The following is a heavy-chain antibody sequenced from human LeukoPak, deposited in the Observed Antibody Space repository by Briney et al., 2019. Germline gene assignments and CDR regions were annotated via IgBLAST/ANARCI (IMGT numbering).Heavy chain of an antibody. CDR2: IWYDGSNK. CDR1: GFTFSSYG. Sequence: PGGSLRLSCAASGFTFSSYGMHWVRQAPGKGLEWVVVIWYDGSNKYYADSVKGRFTISRDNSKNTLYLQMNSLRAEDTAVYYCARSFLLDYWGQGTLVTVSS. CDR3: ARSFLLDY. J-gene: IGHJ4*02. D-gene: IGHD2-15*01. V-gene: IGHV3-33*01.